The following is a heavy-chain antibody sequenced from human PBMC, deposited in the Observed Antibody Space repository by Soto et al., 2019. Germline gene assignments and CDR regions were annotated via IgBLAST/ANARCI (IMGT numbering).Heavy chain of an antibody. J-gene: IGHJ4*02. CDR1: GGSISSQY. CDR3: ARADYYDSSGYYYLDY. Sequence: SETLSLTCTVSGGSISSQYWSWIRQHPGKGLEWIGYIYYSGSTYYNPSLKSRVTISVDTSKNQFSLKLSSVTAADTAVYYCARADYYDSSGYYYLDYWGQGTLVTVSS. CDR2: IYYSGST. V-gene: IGHV4-59*06. D-gene: IGHD3-22*01.